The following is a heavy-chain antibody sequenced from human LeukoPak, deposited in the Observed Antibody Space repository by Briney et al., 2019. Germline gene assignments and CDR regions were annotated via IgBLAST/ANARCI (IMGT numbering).Heavy chain of an antibody. D-gene: IGHD6-13*01. CDR1: GGTFSSYA. V-gene: IGHV1-69*05. Sequence: GASVKVSCKASGGTFSSYAISWVRQAPGQGLEWMGGIIPIFGTANYAQKFQGRVTITTDESTSTAYMELSSLRSEDTAVYYCASVGGPRIAAEGYWGQGTLVTVSS. CDR2: IIPIFGTA. J-gene: IGHJ4*02. CDR3: ASVGGPRIAAEGY.